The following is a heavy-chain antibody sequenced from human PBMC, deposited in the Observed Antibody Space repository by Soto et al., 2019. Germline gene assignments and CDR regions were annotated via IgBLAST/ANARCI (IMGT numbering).Heavy chain of an antibody. CDR2: IYYSGST. CDR3: ASTPYYDSSGYYPH. Sequence: PSETLSLTCTVSGGSISSSSYYWGWIRQPPGKGLEWIGSIYYSGSTYYNPSLKSRVTISVDTSKNQFSLKLSSVTAADTAVYYCASTPYYDSSGYYPHWGQGTLVTVSS. CDR1: GGSISSSSYY. V-gene: IGHV4-39*01. D-gene: IGHD3-22*01. J-gene: IGHJ4*02.